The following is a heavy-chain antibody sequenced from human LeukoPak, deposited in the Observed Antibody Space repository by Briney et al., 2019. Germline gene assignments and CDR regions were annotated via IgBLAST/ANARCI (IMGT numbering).Heavy chain of an antibody. V-gene: IGHV4-59*12. CDR1: GGSISSYY. CDR3: ARVYGKVVPAAIGAFDI. Sequence: PSETLSLTCTVSGGSISSYYWSWIRQPPGKGLEWIGYIYYSGSTNYNPSLKSRVTMSVDTSKNQFSLKLSSVTAADTAVYYCARVYGKVVPAAIGAFDIWGQGTMVTVSS. D-gene: IGHD2-2*01. CDR2: IYYSGST. J-gene: IGHJ3*02.